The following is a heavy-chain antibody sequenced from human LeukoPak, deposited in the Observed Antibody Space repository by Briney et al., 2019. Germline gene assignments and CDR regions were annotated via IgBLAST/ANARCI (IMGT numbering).Heavy chain of an antibody. CDR2: IKSKTDGGTT. Sequence: GGSLRLSCAASGFTFSNAWMSWVRQAPGKGLEWVGRIKSKTDGGTTDYAAPVKGRFTISRDDSKNTLYLQINSLKTEDTAVYYCTTSIPYYYGSGSYTPDYWGQGTLVTVSS. V-gene: IGHV3-15*01. D-gene: IGHD3-10*01. CDR3: TTSIPYYYGSGSYTPDY. CDR1: GFTFSNAW. J-gene: IGHJ4*02.